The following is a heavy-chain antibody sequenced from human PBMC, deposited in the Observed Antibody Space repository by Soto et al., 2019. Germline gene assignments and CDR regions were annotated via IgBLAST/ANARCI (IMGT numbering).Heavy chain of an antibody. CDR3: ARAVLRPVLRFLEWRYYYYGMDV. J-gene: IGHJ6*02. CDR1: GGSFSGYY. CDR2: INHSGST. Sequence: SETLSLTCAVYGGSFSGYYWSWIRQPPGKGLEWIGEINHSGSTNYNPSLKSRVTISVDTSKNQFSLKLSSVTAADTAVYYCARAVLRPVLRFLEWRYYYYGMDVWGQGTTVTVSS. V-gene: IGHV4-34*01. D-gene: IGHD3-3*01.